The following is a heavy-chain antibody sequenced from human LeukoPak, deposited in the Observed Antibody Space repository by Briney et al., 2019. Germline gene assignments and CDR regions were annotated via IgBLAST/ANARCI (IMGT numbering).Heavy chain of an antibody. CDR2: MNPNSGNT. Sequence: ASVKVSCKASGYTFSTYGITWVRQAPGQGLEWMGWMNPNSGNTGYAQKFQGRVTMTRNTSISTAYMELSSLRSEDTAVYYCATEYYYDSSGPTDYWGQGTLVTVSS. CDR3: ATEYYYDSSGPTDY. J-gene: IGHJ4*02. D-gene: IGHD3-22*01. V-gene: IGHV1-8*02. CDR1: GYTFSTYG.